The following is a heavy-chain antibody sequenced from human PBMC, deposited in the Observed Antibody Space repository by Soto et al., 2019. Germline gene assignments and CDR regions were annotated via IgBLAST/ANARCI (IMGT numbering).Heavy chain of an antibody. J-gene: IGHJ4*02. CDR3: ARAGYCSGGTCFDGDCDY. D-gene: IGHD2-15*01. Sequence: QVQLVQSGAEVKRPGASVKVSCKASGYTFTTYYMPWVLQAPGQGLEWLGIINPNGGSTTYAQKFQGRVTMTRDTSTSTVYVELSSLRSEDTAVYDCARAGYCSGGTCFDGDCDYWGQGTLVTVSA. V-gene: IGHV1-46*01. CDR1: GYTFTTYY. CDR2: INPNGGST.